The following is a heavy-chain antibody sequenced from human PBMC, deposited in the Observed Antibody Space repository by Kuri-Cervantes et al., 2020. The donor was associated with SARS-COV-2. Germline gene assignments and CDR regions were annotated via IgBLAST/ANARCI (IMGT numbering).Heavy chain of an antibody. J-gene: IGHJ6*02. CDR2: NYPSDSDT. CDR1: GYTLSSHW. CDR3: ARVADYEFDGLDF. D-gene: IGHD3-3*01. V-gene: IGHV5-51*01. Sequence: KVSCKGSGYTLSSHWIVWVRQKPGKGLEWMGVNYPSDSDTKYSPSFQGQVTISADQSISTASLQWSSWKATDTAIYYCARVADYEFDGLDFWGQGTTVTVSS.